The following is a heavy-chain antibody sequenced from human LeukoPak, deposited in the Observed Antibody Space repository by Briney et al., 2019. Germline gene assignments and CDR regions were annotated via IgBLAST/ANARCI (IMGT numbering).Heavy chain of an antibody. D-gene: IGHD1-20*01. Sequence: PGGSLRLSCAASGFTFCSYSMNWVRQAPGKGLEWVSSISTSSTYIYYADSVKGRFTISRDNAKNSLYLQMNSLRAEDTAVYYCARDPPFIIGTTFFDYWGQGTLVTVSS. V-gene: IGHV3-21*01. CDR2: ISTSSTYI. CDR1: GFTFCSYS. J-gene: IGHJ4*02. CDR3: ARDPPFIIGTTFFDY.